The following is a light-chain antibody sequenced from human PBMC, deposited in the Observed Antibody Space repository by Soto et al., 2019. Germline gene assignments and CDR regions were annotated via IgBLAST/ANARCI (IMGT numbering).Light chain of an antibody. V-gene: IGLV1-44*01. Sequence: QSVLTQPPSASGTPGQRVTISCSGSGSSIGTNTVNWYRQLPGTTPKLLIYGDNQRPSGVPDRFSGSKSGTSASLAISGLQYEYEAEYNCAALYGSLNTVLFGGGTQLTVL. CDR3: AALYGSLNTVL. CDR1: GSSIGTNT. CDR2: GDN. J-gene: IGLJ7*01.